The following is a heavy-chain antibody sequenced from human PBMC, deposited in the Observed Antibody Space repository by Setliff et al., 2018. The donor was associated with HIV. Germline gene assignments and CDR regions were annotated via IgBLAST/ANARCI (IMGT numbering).Heavy chain of an antibody. CDR1: GGPFTSYN. Sequence: ASVKVSCKASGGPFTSYNIMWVRQAPGQGLEWMGRIISILGIPNYAHKFQGRVTITADKSTRTSYMELSSLRSEDTAVYYCAKTAFYDTSGLPDFWGQGTLVTVPS. J-gene: IGHJ4*02. V-gene: IGHV1-69*02. CDR2: IISILGIP. CDR3: AKTAFYDTSGLPDF. D-gene: IGHD3-22*01.